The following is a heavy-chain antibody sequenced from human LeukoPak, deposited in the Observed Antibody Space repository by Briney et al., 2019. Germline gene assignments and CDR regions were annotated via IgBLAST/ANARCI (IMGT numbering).Heavy chain of an antibody. CDR2: IIPIFGTE. CDR3: ARGERTISYLADDRYYYYYYMDV. V-gene: IGHV1-69*13. Sequence: SVKVSCKASGGTFSSYTISWVRQAPGQGLEWMGGIIPIFGTENYAQKFQGRVTITADESTSTAYMELSSLRSEDTAVYYCARGERTISYLADDRYYYYYYMDVWGKGTTVTVSS. CDR1: GGTFSSYT. D-gene: IGHD3-3*01. J-gene: IGHJ6*03.